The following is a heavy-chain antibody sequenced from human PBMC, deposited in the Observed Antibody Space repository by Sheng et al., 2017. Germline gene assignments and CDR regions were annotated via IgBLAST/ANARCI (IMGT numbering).Heavy chain of an antibody. D-gene: IGHD3-9*01. Sequence: QVQLMQSGAEVKKPGASVKVSCKASGSTFTRFNIHWVRQAPGQGPEWMGRINVYNGNTNYAQNLQDRVTMTTDTSTTTAYMELRSLRSDDTAIYYCGTQDADVLTGLYALDYWGQGTLVAVSS. V-gene: IGHV1-18*01. CDR1: GSTFTRFN. CDR2: INVYNGNT. CDR3: GTQDADVLTGLYALDY. J-gene: IGHJ4*02.